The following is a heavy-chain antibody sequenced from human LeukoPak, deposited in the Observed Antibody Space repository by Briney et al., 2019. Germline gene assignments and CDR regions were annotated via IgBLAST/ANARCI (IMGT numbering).Heavy chain of an antibody. CDR1: GFTFDDYA. V-gene: IGHV3-9*01. CDR2: ISWNSGSI. D-gene: IGHD2-21*02. CDR3: AKDISVVVTATDY. J-gene: IGHJ4*02. Sequence: GGSLRLSCAASGFTFDDYAMHWVRQAPGKGLEWVSGISWNSGSIGYADSVKGRFTISRDNAKNSLYLQMNSLRAEDTALYYCAKDISVVVTATDYWGQGTLVTVSS.